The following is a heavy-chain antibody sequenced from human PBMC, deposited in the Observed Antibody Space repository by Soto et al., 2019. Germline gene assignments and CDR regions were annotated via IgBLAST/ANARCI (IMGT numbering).Heavy chain of an antibody. V-gene: IGHV3-49*04. J-gene: IGHJ4*02. CDR2: IRSEAYGGTT. Sequence: GGSLRLSCTASGFTFGDYAMSWVRQAPGKGLEWVGFIRSEAYGGTTEYAASVKGRFTISRDDSKSIAYLQMNSLKTEDTAVYYCTSPPGDFDYWGQGTLVTVSS. CDR1: GFTFGDYA. D-gene: IGHD3-10*01. CDR3: TSPPGDFDY.